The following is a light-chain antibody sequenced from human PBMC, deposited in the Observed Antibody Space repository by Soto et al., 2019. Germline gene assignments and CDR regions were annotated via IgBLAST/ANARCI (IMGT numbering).Light chain of an antibody. J-gene: IGLJ3*02. CDR2: ENS. CDR1: SSNIGSNY. Sequence: QSVLTQPPSVSAAPGQKVTISCPGSSSNIGSNYVSWYQQLPGTAPKLLIYENSIRPSGIPDRFSGSKSGTSATLGITGLQTGDEADYYCGTWDSSLSAGVFGGGTKLTVL. V-gene: IGLV1-51*02. CDR3: GTWDSSLSAGV.